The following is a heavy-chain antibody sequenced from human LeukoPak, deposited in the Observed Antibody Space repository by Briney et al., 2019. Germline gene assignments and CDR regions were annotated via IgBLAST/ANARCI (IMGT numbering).Heavy chain of an antibody. Sequence: PGGSLRLSCAASGFTFSNYVMSWVRQAPGKGLEWVSALGDSGGSRYYADSAKGRFTISRDNSKNTVYLQMNSLRAEDTAVYYCATLVSSSSAYWGQGTLVTVSS. CDR1: GFTFSNYV. V-gene: IGHV3-23*01. D-gene: IGHD6-6*01. J-gene: IGHJ4*02. CDR2: LGDSGGSR. CDR3: ATLVSSSSAY.